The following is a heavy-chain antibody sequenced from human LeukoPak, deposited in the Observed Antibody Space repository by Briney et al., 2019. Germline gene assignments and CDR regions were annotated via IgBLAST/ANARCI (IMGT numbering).Heavy chain of an antibody. CDR1: GFTFNSYA. CDR2: ITNSGGNT. D-gene: IGHD5-12*01. CDR3: AKGGQTDRFDY. V-gene: IGHV3-23*01. J-gene: IGHJ4*02. Sequence: PGGSLRLSCAASGFTFNSYAMSGVRQAPGKGLEWVSGITNSGGNTYYADSVKGRFTISRDNSKSTLYLQMNSLRAEDTAVFYCAKGGQTDRFDYWGQGALVTVSS.